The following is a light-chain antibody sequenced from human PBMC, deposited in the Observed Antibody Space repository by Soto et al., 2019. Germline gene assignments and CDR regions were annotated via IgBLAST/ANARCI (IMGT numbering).Light chain of an antibody. J-gene: IGLJ1*01. Sequence: QSVLTPPPSASGTPGQRVTISCSGSNSNIGSNTVNWYQQLPGTAPKLLIYYDNLRPSGVPDRISGSKSGTSASLAISGLQSDDEADYYCAAWDDSLNGRVFGTGTKLTVL. V-gene: IGLV1-44*01. CDR2: YDN. CDR1: NSNIGSNT. CDR3: AAWDDSLNGRV.